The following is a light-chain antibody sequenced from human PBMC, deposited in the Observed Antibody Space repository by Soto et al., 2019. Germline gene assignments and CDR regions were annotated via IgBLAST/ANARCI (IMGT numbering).Light chain of an antibody. Sequence: EIVLSQSPAILYLSPGDRATLSCRASQTVSSFLAWYQQKPGQATRHLIYDTSNRATGVPARFSASGSGTAFTLTISSLAPEDFAVYFCQQRYNWPPTFGQGTKLEI. J-gene: IGKJ2*01. CDR2: DTS. CDR1: QTVSSF. CDR3: QQRYNWPPT. V-gene: IGKV3-11*01.